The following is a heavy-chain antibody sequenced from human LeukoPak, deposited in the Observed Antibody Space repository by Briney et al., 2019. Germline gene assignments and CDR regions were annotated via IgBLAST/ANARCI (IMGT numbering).Heavy chain of an antibody. CDR2: ISTGSSNI. D-gene: IGHD6-13*01. CDR3: ARDHTSSWYYFDY. J-gene: IGHJ4*02. V-gene: IGHV3-48*02. CDR1: GFTLSSHW. Sequence: GGSLRLSCAASGFTLSSHWMSWVRQAPGKGLEWVSYISTGSSNIYYADSVKGRFTISRDNAKNSLYLQMNSLRDEDTAVYYCARDHTSSWYYFDYWGQGTLVTVSS.